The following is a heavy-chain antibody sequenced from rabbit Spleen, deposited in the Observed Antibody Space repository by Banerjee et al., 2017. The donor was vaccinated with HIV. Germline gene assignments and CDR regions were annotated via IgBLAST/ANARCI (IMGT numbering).Heavy chain of an antibody. V-gene: IGHV1S45*01. J-gene: IGHJ4*01. CDR3: ARRPGYGNHGYNTDNL. Sequence: QEQLVESGGDLVKPGASLTLACTTSGFDLSRYYYMCWVRQAPGKGLEWIACIYTTSGSTWYASWAKGRFTISETSSTTVTLQMTSLTAADTAKYFCARRPGYGNHGYNTDNLWGPGTLVTVS. CDR2: IYTTSGST. CDR1: GFDLSRYYY. D-gene: IGHD7-1*01.